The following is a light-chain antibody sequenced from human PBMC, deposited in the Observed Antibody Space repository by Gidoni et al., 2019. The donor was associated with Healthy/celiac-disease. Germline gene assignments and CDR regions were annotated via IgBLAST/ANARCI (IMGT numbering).Light chain of an antibody. CDR1: SGSIASND. J-gene: IGLJ3*02. Sequence: NFMLTQPHSVSESPGKTVTISCTRSSGSIASNDVQWYQQPPGSSPTTVIYADNQRPSGVPDRVSGSIDSSSNAASLTISGLKTEDEADYYCQSYDSSIRVFGGGTKLTVL. CDR2: ADN. CDR3: QSYDSSIRV. V-gene: IGLV6-57*01.